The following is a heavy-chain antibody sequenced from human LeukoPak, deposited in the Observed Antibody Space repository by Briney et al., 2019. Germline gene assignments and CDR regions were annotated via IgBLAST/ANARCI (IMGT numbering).Heavy chain of an antibody. CDR3: ARGGGIAAAARTLYYFDY. Sequence: GSEKYYVDSVKGRFTISRDNAKNSLYLQTNSLRAEDTAVYYCARGGGIAAAARTLYYFDYWGQGTLVTVSS. CDR2: GSEK. D-gene: IGHD6-13*01. V-gene: IGHV3-7*01. J-gene: IGHJ4*02.